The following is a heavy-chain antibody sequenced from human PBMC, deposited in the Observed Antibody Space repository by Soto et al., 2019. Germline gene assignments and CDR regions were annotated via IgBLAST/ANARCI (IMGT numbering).Heavy chain of an antibody. CDR1: GFTFSSYW. J-gene: IGHJ4*02. Sequence: GGSLRLSCAASGFTFSSYWMSWVRQAPGKGLEWVANIKQDGSEKYYVDSVKGRLTISRDNAKNALYLQMNSLGDEDTAVYYCARFCSGGSCYGHRFDYWGQGTLVTVSS. D-gene: IGHD2-15*01. CDR2: IKQDGSEK. V-gene: IGHV3-7*01. CDR3: ARFCSGGSCYGHRFDY.